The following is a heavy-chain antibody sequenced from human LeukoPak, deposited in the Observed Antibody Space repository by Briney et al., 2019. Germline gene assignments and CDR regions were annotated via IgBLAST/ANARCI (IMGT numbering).Heavy chain of an antibody. CDR2: INQDGSEK. Sequence: PGGSLRLSCAASGFTFSSHWMSWVRHTPGKGLEWVANINQDGSEKHYVDSVKGRFTISRDNSKNGLFLQMTNLRVEDTAVYFCARDRALAVSLSDWGQGTLVTVSS. CDR1: GFTFSSHW. CDR3: ARDRALAVSLSD. V-gene: IGHV3-7*01. D-gene: IGHD2-15*01. J-gene: IGHJ4*02.